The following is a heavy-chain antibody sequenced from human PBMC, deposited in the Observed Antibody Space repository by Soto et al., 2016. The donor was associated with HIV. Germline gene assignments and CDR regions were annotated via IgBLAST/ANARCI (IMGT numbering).Heavy chain of an antibody. CDR1: GFTFSSYT. J-gene: IGHJ4*02. Sequence: EVQLVESGGGLVKPGGSLRLSCAASGFTFSSYTMNWVRQAPGKGLEWVSSISRFSSYIDYADSVKGRFTISRDNSKNTLYLQMNSLRADDTAIYYCAKMARIHIDYWGQGILVTVSS. D-gene: IGHD6-19*01. CDR2: ISRFSSYI. V-gene: IGHV3-21*04. CDR3: AKMARIHIDY.